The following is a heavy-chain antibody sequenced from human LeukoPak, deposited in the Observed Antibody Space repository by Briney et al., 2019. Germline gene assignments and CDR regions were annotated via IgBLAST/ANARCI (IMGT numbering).Heavy chain of an antibody. CDR3: ARGHYGLDY. CDR1: GFTVSDWY. V-gene: IGHV3-11*04. J-gene: IGHJ4*02. Sequence: GGSLRLSCAASGFTVSDWYMSWIRQTPGKGLEWSSYISLSGSSIYYADSVKGRFTISRDNAKSSLYLQMNSLRAEDTAVYYCARGHYGLDYWGQGTLVTVSS. D-gene: IGHD4-17*01. CDR2: ISLSGSSI.